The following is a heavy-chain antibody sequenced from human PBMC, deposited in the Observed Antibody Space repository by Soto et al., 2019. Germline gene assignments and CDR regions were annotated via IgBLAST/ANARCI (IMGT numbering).Heavy chain of an antibody. CDR1: DFPFSSFE. V-gene: IGHV3-48*03. CDR3: ARTLGNWYFDH. Sequence: EALLVESGGGLVQPGGSLRLSCVASDFPFSSFEMNLVHQVPGRGLEWLSYMSTSGADIKYADYLEGRFTVSRDNFKRSLFLQMDSLRVDDTGVYYCARTLGNWYFDHSGRGTLVTVSS. D-gene: IGHD7-27*01. CDR2: MSTSGADI. J-gene: IGHJ2*01.